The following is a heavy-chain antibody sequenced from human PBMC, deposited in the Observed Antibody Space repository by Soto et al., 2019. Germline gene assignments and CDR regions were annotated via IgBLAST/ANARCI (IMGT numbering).Heavy chain of an antibody. CDR2: IKPDGSEK. Sequence: PGGSLRLSCAASGFTFSSFWVSWVRQAPGKGLEWLANIKPDGSEKNFADSVKGRFTISRENSNNSLYLQMDSLRAEDTAVYYCARITAGGYRAFDIWGQATMVTVSS. V-gene: IGHV3-7*04. D-gene: IGHD6-13*01. J-gene: IGHJ3*02. CDR1: GFTFSSFW. CDR3: ARITAGGYRAFDI.